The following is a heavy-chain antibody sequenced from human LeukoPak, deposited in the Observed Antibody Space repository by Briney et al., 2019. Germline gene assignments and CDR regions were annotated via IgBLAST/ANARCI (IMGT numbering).Heavy chain of an antibody. CDR3: AKQPYARSLGE. Sequence: GGSLRLSCATSGFPFSDFSMSWVRQAPGKGLEWISTTNSGGTSTYYAESVKGRFTISRDNSKNTLYLQMSSLRVEDTAVYYCAKQPYARSLGEGGPGTLVSVSS. CDR1: GFPFSDFS. V-gene: IGHV3-23*01. CDR2: TNSGGTST. D-gene: IGHD2-8*01. J-gene: IGHJ4*02.